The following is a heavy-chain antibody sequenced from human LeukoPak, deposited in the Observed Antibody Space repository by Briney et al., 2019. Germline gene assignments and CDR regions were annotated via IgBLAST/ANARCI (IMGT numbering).Heavy chain of an antibody. CDR2: ISYDGSNK. Sequence: GRSLRLSCAASGFTFSSYAMHWVRQAPGKGLEWVAVISYDGSNKYYADSVKGRFTISRDNSKNTLYLQMNSLRAEDTAVYYCASAYYGSGSPRWGQGTLVTVSS. CDR1: GFTFSSYA. V-gene: IGHV3-30-3*01. CDR3: ASAYYGSGSPR. D-gene: IGHD3-10*01. J-gene: IGHJ4*02.